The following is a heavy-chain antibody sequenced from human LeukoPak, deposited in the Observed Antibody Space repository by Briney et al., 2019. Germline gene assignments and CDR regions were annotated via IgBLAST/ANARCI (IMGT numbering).Heavy chain of an antibody. CDR2: INHSGST. CDR1: GGSISSSNW. J-gene: IGHJ5*02. Sequence: SETLSLTCAVSGGSISSSNWWSWVRQPPGKGLEWIGEINHSGSTNYNPSLKSRVTISVDTSKNQFSLKLSSVTAADTAVYYCARRRLRYFDWLPNNWFDPWGQGTLVTVSS. CDR3: ARRRLRYFDWLPNNWFDP. V-gene: IGHV4-4*02. D-gene: IGHD3-9*01.